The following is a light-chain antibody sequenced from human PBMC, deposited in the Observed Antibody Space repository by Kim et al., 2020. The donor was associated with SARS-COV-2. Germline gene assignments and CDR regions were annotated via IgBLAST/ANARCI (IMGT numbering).Light chain of an antibody. Sequence: ASVGDRVPITCRTTQGIGDYLAWYQHKPGKAPKLLIFAASSLRSGVPSRFSGSGSGTDFTLTISGLQPEDVATYYCHKYGGALWTFGQGTKVDIK. CDR1: QGIGDY. J-gene: IGKJ1*01. V-gene: IGKV1-27*01. CDR2: AAS. CDR3: HKYGGALWT.